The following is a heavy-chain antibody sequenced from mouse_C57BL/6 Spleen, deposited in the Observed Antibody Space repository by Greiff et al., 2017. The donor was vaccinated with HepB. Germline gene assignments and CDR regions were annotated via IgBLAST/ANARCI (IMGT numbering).Heavy chain of an antibody. J-gene: IGHJ2*01. CDR2: IDPSDSYT. Sequence: QVQLQQPGAELVMPGASVKLSCKASGYTFTSYWMHWVKQRPGQGLEWIGEIDPSDSYTNYNQKFKGKSTLTVDKSSSTAYMQLSSLTSEDSAVYYCARDRDSNYADYWGQGTTLTVSS. D-gene: IGHD2-5*01. CDR3: ARDRDSNYADY. CDR1: GYTFTSYW. V-gene: IGHV1-69*01.